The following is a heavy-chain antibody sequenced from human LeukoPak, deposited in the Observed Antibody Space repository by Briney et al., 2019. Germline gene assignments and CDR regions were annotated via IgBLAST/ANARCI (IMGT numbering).Heavy chain of an antibody. CDR1: GYTFTGYY. CDR2: INPNSGGT. V-gene: IGHV1-2*02. CDR3: ARDSSKGQQPDY. J-gene: IGHJ4*02. D-gene: IGHD6-13*01. Sequence: ASVKVSCKASGYTFTGYYMHWVRQAPGQGLEWMGWINPNSGGTNYAQKFQGRVTVTRDTSISTAYMELSRLRSDDTAVYYCARDSSKGQQPDYWGQGTLVTVSS.